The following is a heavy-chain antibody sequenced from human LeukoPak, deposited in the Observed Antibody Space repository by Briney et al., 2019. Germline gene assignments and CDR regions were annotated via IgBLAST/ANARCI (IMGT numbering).Heavy chain of an antibody. CDR1: GACISSFH. Sequence: SSETLSLTCTVSGACISSFHCTWIRQPAGKGLEWIGLIYSSGSTIYNPSLKSRVAMSVDMTKNQLSLKLSSVTAADTAMYYCARKDGDYWGQGTLVTVSS. J-gene: IGHJ4*02. V-gene: IGHV4-4*07. CDR2: IYSSGST. CDR3: ARKDGDY.